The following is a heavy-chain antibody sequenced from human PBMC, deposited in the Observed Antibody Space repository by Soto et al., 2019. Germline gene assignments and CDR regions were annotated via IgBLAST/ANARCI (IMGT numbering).Heavy chain of an antibody. V-gene: IGHV4-39*01. J-gene: IGHJ4*02. CDR2: MFYVVST. Sequence: SETLSLTCTVSGSSINSSGYYWGWIRQPPGKGLEWIGSMFYVVSTYYNPSLKSRVTVSVDTSKNQFSLNLRSVTAADTAVYYCARLPSRHLVDYWGQGTRVTVXS. CDR1: GSSINSSGYY. D-gene: IGHD3-3*02. CDR3: ARLPSRHLVDY.